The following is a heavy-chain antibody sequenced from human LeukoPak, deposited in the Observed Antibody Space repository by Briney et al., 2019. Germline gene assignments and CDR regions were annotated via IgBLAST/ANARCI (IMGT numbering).Heavy chain of an antibody. CDR3: AGLPYYYDSSGYQPY. J-gene: IGHJ4*02. V-gene: IGHV4-61*01. Sequence: PSETLSLTCTVSGGSVSSGSYYWSWIRQPPGKGLEWIGYIYYSGSTNYNPSLKSRVTISVDTSKNQFSLKLSSVTAADTAVYYCAGLPYYYDSSGYQPYWGQGTLVTVSS. D-gene: IGHD3-22*01. CDR1: GGSVSSGSYY. CDR2: IYYSGST.